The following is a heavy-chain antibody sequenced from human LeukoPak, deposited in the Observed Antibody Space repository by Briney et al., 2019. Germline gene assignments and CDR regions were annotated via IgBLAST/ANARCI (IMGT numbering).Heavy chain of an antibody. J-gene: IGHJ4*02. CDR3: ARQKRTCDY. CDR2: ISGNSYST. V-gene: IGHV3-11*01. CDR1: GFNFSDYY. Sequence: GGSLRLSCVASGFNFSDYYMTWIRQAPGKGLEWLSHISGNSYSTYYTASVRGRFTISRDNAKNSLYLQMNDLRAEDTAVYYCARQKRTCDYWARGPLDTVSS.